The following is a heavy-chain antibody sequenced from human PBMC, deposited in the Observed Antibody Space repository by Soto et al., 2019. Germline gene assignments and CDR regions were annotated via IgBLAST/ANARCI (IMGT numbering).Heavy chain of an antibody. J-gene: IGHJ6*02. V-gene: IGHV3-30-3*01. CDR1: GFTFSNNA. D-gene: IGHD1-1*01. Sequence: QVQLVEYGGGVVQPGRSLRLSCAASGFTFSNNAMDWVRQAPGKGLEWVAVISYDGSNKYIAESVKGRFTISRDNSKNILFLQMNSLRAAGTAVYYCARGTTTSAFSALDVWGQGTTVTVSS. CDR3: ARGTTTSAFSALDV. CDR2: ISYDGSNK.